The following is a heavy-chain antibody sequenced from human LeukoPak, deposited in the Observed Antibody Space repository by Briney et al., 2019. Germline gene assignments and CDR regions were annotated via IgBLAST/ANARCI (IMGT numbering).Heavy chain of an antibody. CDR1: EFTFGDYA. D-gene: IGHD6-19*01. CDR2: IGGSGVST. CDR3: AKGLGGRSGWYWGGFDY. J-gene: IGHJ4*02. V-gene: IGHV3-23*01. Sequence: PGGSLRLSCAASEFTFGDYAMGWVRQAPGKGLEWVSAIGGSGVSTYYADSVKGRFTTSRDNSNNALYLQMNSLRPEDTAVYYCAKGLGGRSGWYWGGFDYWGQGALVTVSS.